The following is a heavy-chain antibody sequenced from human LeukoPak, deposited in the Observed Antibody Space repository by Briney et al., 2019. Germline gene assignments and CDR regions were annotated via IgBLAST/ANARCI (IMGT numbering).Heavy chain of an antibody. V-gene: IGHV1-24*01. D-gene: IGHD3-22*01. CDR3: ARDPNHHTSGSRFDP. J-gene: IGHJ5*02. Sequence: ASVKVSCKVYGSALSEMAMHWVRQAPGKGLEWMGHFDPEDGEIIYAQKFQGRLTMTYDTSTDTAYMEMTSLSSEDTAVYYCARDPNHHTSGSRFDPWGQGTLVTVSS. CDR2: FDPEDGEI. CDR1: GSALSEMA.